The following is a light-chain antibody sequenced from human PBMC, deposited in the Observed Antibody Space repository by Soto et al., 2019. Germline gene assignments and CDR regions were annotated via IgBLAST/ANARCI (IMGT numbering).Light chain of an antibody. J-gene: IGKJ4*01. CDR2: DAS. V-gene: IGKV3-11*01. Sequence: EIVLTQSPATLSLSPGETATLSCRASQSVSSSLAWYQQKPGQTPRLLIYDASNRANGIPDRFSGSGSGTDVTLIVSSLEPEDFAVYYCQQRSSWPLTFGGGTKVEIK. CDR1: QSVSSS. CDR3: QQRSSWPLT.